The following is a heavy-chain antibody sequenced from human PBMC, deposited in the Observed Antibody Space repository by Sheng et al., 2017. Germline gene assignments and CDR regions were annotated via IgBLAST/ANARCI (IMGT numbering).Heavy chain of an antibody. D-gene: IGHD6-19*01. CDR1: GYSISSGYY. V-gene: IGHV4-38-2*02. CDR2: FHHSGST. Sequence: QVQLQESGPGLVKPSETLSLTCSVSGYSISSGYYWVWIRQPPGKGLEWIASFHHSGSTYYHPSLKSRVIISIDTSKNQFSLKLSSVTAADTAVYYCARDPDTSGYYYMDVWGQGDHGHRSP. CDR3: ARDPDTSGYYYMDV. J-gene: IGHJ6*03.